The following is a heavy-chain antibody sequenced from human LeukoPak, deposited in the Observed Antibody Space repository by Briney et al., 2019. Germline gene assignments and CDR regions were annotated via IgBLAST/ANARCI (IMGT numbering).Heavy chain of an antibody. CDR2: ISYDGSKQ. J-gene: IGHJ4*02. CDR3: VRDLRSHYTVDY. D-gene: IGHD3-10*01. V-gene: IGHV3-30-3*01. CDR1: GFTFSNYG. Sequence: GMSPRLSCAASGFTFSNYGMHWVRQAPGKGLEWVAVISYDGSKQYYADSVKGRFTISRDNSKNTLYLQMNSLRAEDTALYYCVRDLRSHYTVDYWGQGTPVTVSS.